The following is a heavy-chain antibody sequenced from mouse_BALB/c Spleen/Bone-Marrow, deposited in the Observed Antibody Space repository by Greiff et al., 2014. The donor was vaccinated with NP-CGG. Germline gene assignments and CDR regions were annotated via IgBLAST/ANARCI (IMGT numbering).Heavy chain of an antibody. J-gene: IGHJ4*01. CDR2: INPSTGFT. V-gene: IGHV1-4*01. CDR3: ARGGFLLRSLALDY. D-gene: IGHD1-1*01. Sequence: QGQLKGAGAGLGRPGGSVKKSCKASGYTFTTYTMHWGQKRPGQGLEWVGYINPSTGFTNYNQIFKDKATLAADKSSSTAYMQLSSLTSEDSAVYYCARGGFLLRSLALDYWGQGTSVTVSS. CDR1: GYTFTTYT.